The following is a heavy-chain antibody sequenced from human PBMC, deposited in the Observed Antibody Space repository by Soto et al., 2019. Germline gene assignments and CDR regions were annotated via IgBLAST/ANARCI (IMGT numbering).Heavy chain of an antibody. CDR2: ISYDGTNK. CDR3: AKAYPQVGSNYCDY. J-gene: IGHJ4*02. CDR1: GFTFGSFA. D-gene: IGHD2-15*01. Sequence: QVQLVESGGAVVQPGRSLRLSCAASGFTFGSFALHWVRQAPGKGLEWVAVISYDGTNKYYADSVKGRFTISRDNSKNTMYLQMNSLRTEDTAVYYCAKAYPQVGSNYCDYWGQGTLVTVSS. V-gene: IGHV3-30-3*01.